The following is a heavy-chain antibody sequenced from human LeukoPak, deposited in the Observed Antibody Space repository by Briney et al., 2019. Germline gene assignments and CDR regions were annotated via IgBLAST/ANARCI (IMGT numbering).Heavy chain of an antibody. V-gene: IGHV1-2*02. CDR3: ARDSGERGSGSYLIAY. CDR1: GYTFTGYY. D-gene: IGHD3-10*01. CDR2: INPNSGGT. J-gene: IGHJ4*02. Sequence: ASVKVSCKASGYTFTGYYMHWVRQAPGQGLEWMGWINPNSGGTNYAQKFQGRVTMTRDTSISTAYMELSRPRSDDTAVYYCARDSGERGSGSYLIAYWGQGTLVTVSS.